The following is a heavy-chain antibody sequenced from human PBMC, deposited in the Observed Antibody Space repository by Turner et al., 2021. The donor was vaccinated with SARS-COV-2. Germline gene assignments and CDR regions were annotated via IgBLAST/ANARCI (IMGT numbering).Heavy chain of an antibody. J-gene: IGHJ4*02. CDR2: ISAYNGNT. V-gene: IGHV1-18*01. CDR1: GYTFTSYG. Sequence: QVQLVQSGAEVKKPGASVKVSCKASGYTFTSYGISWVRQAPGQGLEWMGWISAYNGNTNYAQKLQGRVTMTTDTSTSTAYMELRSRRSDDTAVYYCARGDIVVVVASTPGDYFDYWGQGTLVTVSS. CDR3: ARGDIVVVVASTPGDYFDY. D-gene: IGHD2-15*01.